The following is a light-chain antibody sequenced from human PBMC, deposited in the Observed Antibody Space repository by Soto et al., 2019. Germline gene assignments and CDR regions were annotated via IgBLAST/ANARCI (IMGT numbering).Light chain of an antibody. CDR3: ISYTSSSTRVV. J-gene: IGLJ2*01. Sequence: QSALTQPASVSGSPGQSITISCTGTSSDVGSYNLVSWYQQHPGKAPKLMIYEGSKRPSGVSNRFSGSKSGYTASLTISGLQAEDEAHYYCISYTSSSTRVVFGGGTQLTVL. CDR1: SSDVGSYNL. V-gene: IGLV2-14*02. CDR2: EGS.